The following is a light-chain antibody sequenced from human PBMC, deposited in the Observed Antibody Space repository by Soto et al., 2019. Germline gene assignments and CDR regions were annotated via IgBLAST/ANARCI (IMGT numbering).Light chain of an antibody. Sequence: QSVLTQPPSASGFPGQSVTISCTGTSSDVGANNYVSWYQQHPGKAPKLMIYEVTKRPSGVPDRFSGSKSGNTASLTVSGLQAEDEADYYCSSYAGTNRVFGTGTKVTVL. J-gene: IGLJ1*01. CDR1: SSDVGANNY. CDR2: EVT. V-gene: IGLV2-8*01. CDR3: SSYAGTNRV.